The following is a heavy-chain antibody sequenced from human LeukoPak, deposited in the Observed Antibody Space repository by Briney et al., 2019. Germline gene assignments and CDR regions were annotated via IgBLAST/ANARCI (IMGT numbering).Heavy chain of an antibody. D-gene: IGHD6-13*01. V-gene: IGHV4-59*01. CDR3: ARNLIPEQLVVNF. CDR2: IYYTGST. J-gene: IGHJ4*02. Sequence: SETLSLTCTVSGDSISNYYWNWIRQPPGKGLEWIGYIYYTGSTNYNPSLKSRVTMSVDTSKNQFSLNLQSVTPEDTAVYYCARNLIPEQLVVNFWGQGTLVTVSP. CDR1: GDSISNYY.